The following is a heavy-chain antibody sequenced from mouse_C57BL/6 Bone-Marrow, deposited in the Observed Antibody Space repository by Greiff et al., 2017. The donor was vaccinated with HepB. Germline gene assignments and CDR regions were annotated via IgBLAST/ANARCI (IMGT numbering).Heavy chain of an antibody. J-gene: IGHJ2*01. CDR3: ARREGITTVAYYFDY. CDR2: IYPRSGNT. D-gene: IGHD1-1*01. V-gene: IGHV1-81*01. Sequence: VQLQQSGAELARPGASVKLSCKASGYTFTSYGISWVKQRTGQGLEWIGEIYPRSGNTYYNEKFKGKATLTADKSSSTAYMELRSLTSVDSAVYFCARREGITTVAYYFDYWGQGTTLTVSS. CDR1: GYTFTSYG.